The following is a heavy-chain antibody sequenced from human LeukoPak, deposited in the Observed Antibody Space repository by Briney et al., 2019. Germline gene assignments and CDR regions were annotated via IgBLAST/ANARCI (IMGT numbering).Heavy chain of an antibody. CDR3: AICPMGIAAALDY. D-gene: IGHD6-13*01. Sequence: GESLKISCKGSGYSFTSYWIGWVRQMPGKGLEWMGIIYPGDSDTRYSPSFQGQVTISADKSISTAYLQWGSLKASDTAMYYCAICPMGIAAALDYWGQGTLVTVSS. CDR2: IYPGDSDT. J-gene: IGHJ4*02. CDR1: GYSFTSYW. V-gene: IGHV5-51*01.